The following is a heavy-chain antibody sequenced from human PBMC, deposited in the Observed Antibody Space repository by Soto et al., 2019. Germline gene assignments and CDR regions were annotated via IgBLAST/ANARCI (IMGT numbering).Heavy chain of an antibody. J-gene: IGHJ4*02. D-gene: IGHD6-19*01. V-gene: IGHV3-30-3*02. CDR2: ISYDGSTR. CDR3: AKQFSGWSYYFDY. CDR1: GFTFSTNA. Sequence: QVQLVESGGGVVQPGGSLRLSCAASGFTFSTNAMHWVRQAPGKGLEWVAVISYDGSTRYYADSMKGRFTISRDNSKNTLYLQMNNLRAEDTAVYYCAKQFSGWSYYFDYWGQGTLVNVSP.